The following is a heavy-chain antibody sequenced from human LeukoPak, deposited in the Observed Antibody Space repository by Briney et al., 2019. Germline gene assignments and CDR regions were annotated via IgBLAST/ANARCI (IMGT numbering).Heavy chain of an antibody. CDR2: IYTSGST. J-gene: IGHJ6*02. D-gene: IGHD3-10*01. CDR1: GGSISSYY. CDR3: ARGHYYGSGSYYLHYYYYYGMDV. V-gene: IGHV4-4*07. Sequence: SETLSLTCTVSGGSISSYYWSWIRQPAGKGLERIGRIYTSGSTNYNPSLKSRVTMSVDTSKNQFSLKLSSVTAADTAVYYCARGHYYGSGSYYLHYYYYYGMDVWGQGTTVTVSS.